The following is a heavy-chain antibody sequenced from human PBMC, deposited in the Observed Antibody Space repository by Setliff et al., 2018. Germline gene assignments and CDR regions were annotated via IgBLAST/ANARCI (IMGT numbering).Heavy chain of an antibody. D-gene: IGHD2-15*01. CDR3: ARTCSGSGCYAGLES. V-gene: IGHV3-33*08. CDR2: IWDDGVKK. CDR1: GFTFSTYR. Sequence: GGSLRLSCAASGFTFSTYRMHWVRQAPGKGLEWVAVIWDDGVKKYHADSVQGRFTISRYNSKNTLYLQMNSLRPEDTAVYYCARTCSGSGCYAGLESWGQGTPVTVSS. J-gene: IGHJ4*02.